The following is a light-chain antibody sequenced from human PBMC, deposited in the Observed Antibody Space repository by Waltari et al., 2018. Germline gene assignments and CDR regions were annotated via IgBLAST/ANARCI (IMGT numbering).Light chain of an antibody. J-gene: IGKJ2*01. CDR1: QSVLSSSNNKNY. Sequence: DIVMTQSPDSLAVSLGGRATINCKSGQSVLSSSNNKNYLAWYQQKPGQPPKLLIYWASTRESGVPDRFSGSGSGTDFTLTISSLQAEDVAVYYCQQYYSTPTFGQGTKLEIK. CDR2: WAS. V-gene: IGKV4-1*01. CDR3: QQYYSTPT.